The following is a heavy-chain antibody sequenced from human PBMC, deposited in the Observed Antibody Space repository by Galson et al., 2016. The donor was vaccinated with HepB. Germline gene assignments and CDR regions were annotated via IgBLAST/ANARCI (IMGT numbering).Heavy chain of an antibody. CDR2: ISFDASNK. V-gene: IGHV3-30*18. D-gene: IGHD3-9*01. CDR1: GFTFNNYG. Sequence: SLRLSCAASGFTFNNYGMHWVRQAPGKGLEWVALISFDASNKYYADSVKGRFTVSRDSSKNTLYLQMNSLRAEDTAVYYCAKDILRYFDWSQSGGWFDPWGQGTLVTVSS. CDR3: AKDILRYFDWSQSGGWFDP. J-gene: IGHJ5*02.